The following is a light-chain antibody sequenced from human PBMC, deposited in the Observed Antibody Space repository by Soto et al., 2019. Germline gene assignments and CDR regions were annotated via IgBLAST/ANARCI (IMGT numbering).Light chain of an antibody. J-gene: IGLJ1*01. CDR3: SSYTRSSTLGV. CDR2: EVS. V-gene: IGLV2-14*01. Sequence: QSALTQPASVSGSPGQSITISCTGTSSDVGGYNYVSWYQQHPGKAPKLMIYEVSNRPSGVSNRFSGSKSGNTASLTISGLQDEDEADYYCSSYTRSSTLGVFGTGTKLTVL. CDR1: SSDVGGYNY.